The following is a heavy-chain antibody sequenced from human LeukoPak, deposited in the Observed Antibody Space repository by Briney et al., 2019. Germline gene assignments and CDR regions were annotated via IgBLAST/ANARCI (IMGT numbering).Heavy chain of an antibody. D-gene: IGHD4-17*01. J-gene: IGHJ6*04. CDR1: GGSISSSNW. CDR2: IYHSGGT. Sequence: SETLSLTCAVSGGSISSSNWWSWVRQPPGKGLEWIGEIYHSGGTNYNPSLKSRVTISVDKSKNQFSLKLSSVTAADTAVYYCARTTVTRRYYGMDVWGKRTTVTVSS. CDR3: ARTTVTRRYYGMDV. V-gene: IGHV4-4*02.